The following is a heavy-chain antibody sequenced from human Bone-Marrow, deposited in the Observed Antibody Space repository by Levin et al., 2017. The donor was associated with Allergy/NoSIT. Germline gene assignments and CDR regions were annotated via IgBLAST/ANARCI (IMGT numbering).Heavy chain of an antibody. CDR1: GFTVSSHY. Sequence: GESLKISCAASGFTVSSHYMSWVRQAPGKGLEWVSIIYSGGDTYYADSVKGRFAISRDNSKNTLYLQMNSLRAEDTAVYYCAGGYGGGTSAITAEYFQHWGQGTLVTVSS. D-gene: IGHD4-23*01. CDR3: AGGYGGGTSAITAEYFQH. J-gene: IGHJ1*01. V-gene: IGHV3-53*01. CDR2: IYSGGDT.